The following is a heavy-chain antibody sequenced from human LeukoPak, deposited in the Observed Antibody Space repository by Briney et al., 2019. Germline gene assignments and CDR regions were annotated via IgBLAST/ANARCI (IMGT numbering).Heavy chain of an antibody. J-gene: IGHJ3*02. V-gene: IGHV4-34*01. CDR3: ARDCSSTSCQGDAFDI. CDR2: INHSGST. CDR1: GGSFSGYY. Sequence: PSETLSLICAVYGGSFSGYYWSWIRQPPGKGLEWIGEINHSGSTNYNPSLKSRVTISVDTSKNQFSLKLSSVTAADTAVYYCARDCSSTSCQGDAFDIWGQGTMVTVSS. D-gene: IGHD2-2*01.